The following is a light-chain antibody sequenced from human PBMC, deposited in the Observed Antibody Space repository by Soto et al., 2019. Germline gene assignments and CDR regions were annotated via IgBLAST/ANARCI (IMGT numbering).Light chain of an antibody. CDR1: QSLFFSSNNNDY. J-gene: IGKJ1*01. CDR2: WAS. CDR3: QQYYSSLQT. V-gene: IGKV4-1*01. Sequence: DIVMTQSPDSLAVSLGERATINCKSSQSLFFSSNNNDYLAWYQQKPGQPPKLLIYWASTRESWVPDRFSGSGSGTDFTLAISSLQAEDVAVYFCQQYYSSLQTFGQGTKVEIK.